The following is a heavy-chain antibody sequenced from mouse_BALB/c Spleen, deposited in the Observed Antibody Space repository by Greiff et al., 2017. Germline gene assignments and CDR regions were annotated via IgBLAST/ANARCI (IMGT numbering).Heavy chain of an antibody. Sequence: EVKLVESGGDLVKPGGSLKLSCAASGFTFSSYGMSWVRQTPDKRLEWVATISSGGSYTYYPDSVKGRFTISRDNAKNTLYLQMSSLKSEDTAMYYCARHPLITTATAWFAYWGQGTLVTVSA. CDR3: ARHPLITTATAWFAY. J-gene: IGHJ3*01. V-gene: IGHV5-6*02. CDR2: ISSGGSYT. CDR1: GFTFSSYG. D-gene: IGHD1-2*01.